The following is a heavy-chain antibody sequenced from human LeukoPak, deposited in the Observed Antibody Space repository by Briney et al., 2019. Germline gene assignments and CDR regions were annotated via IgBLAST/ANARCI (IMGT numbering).Heavy chain of an antibody. V-gene: IGHV4-34*01. D-gene: IGHD3-10*01. CDR2: INHSGST. CDR1: GGSFSGYY. J-gene: IGHJ4*02. Sequence: SETLSLTCAVYGGSFSGYYWSWIRQPPGKGLEWIGEINHSGSTNYNPSLKSRVIISVDTSKNQFSLKLSSVTAADTAVYYCARGQYYYGSGSTAWGQGTLVTVSS. CDR3: ARGQYYYGSGSTA.